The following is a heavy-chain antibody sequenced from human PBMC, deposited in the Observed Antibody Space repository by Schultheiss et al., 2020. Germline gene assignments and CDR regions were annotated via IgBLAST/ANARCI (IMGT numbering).Heavy chain of an antibody. CDR2: IYHSGPT. Sequence: SETLSLTCAVSGGSISSTNWWSWVRQPPGKGLEWIGEIYHSGPTDYNPSLKSRVAISVDKSKNQFSLNLNSVTAADTAVYYCARADEGDYFDYWGQGILVTVSS. V-gene: IGHV4-4*02. J-gene: IGHJ4*02. CDR1: GGSISSTNW. D-gene: IGHD3-16*01. CDR3: ARADEGDYFDY.